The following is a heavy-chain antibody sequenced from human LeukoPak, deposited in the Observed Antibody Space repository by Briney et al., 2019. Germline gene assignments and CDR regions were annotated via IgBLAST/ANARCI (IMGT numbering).Heavy chain of an antibody. D-gene: IGHD3-10*01. Sequence: SVKVSCKASGGTFSSYAISWVRQAPGQGLEWMGRIIPILGIANYAQKFQGRVTITADKSTSTAYMELSSLRSEDTAVYYCAGSITMVRGVIPTFDPWGQGTLVTVSS. CDR1: GGTFSSYA. J-gene: IGHJ5*02. CDR3: AGSITMVRGVIPTFDP. V-gene: IGHV1-69*04. CDR2: IIPILGIA.